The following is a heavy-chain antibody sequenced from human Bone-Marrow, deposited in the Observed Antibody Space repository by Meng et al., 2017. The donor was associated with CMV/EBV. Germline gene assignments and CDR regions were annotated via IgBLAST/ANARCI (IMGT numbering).Heavy chain of an antibody. CDR1: GGSISSSSYY. Sequence: SETLSLTCTVSGGSISSSSYYWGWIRQPPGKGLEWIGSIYYSGSTYYNPSLKSRVTISVDTSKNQFSLKLSSVTAADTAVYYCARHSSLTMVVNYWGQGTLVTVSS. CDR3: ARHSSLTMVVNY. CDR2: IYYSGST. V-gene: IGHV4-39*01. J-gene: IGHJ4*02. D-gene: IGHD4-23*01.